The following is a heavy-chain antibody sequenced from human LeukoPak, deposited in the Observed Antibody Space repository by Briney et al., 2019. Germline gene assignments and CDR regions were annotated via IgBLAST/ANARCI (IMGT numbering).Heavy chain of an antibody. CDR3: ARDRRAVAGTGPFDY. CDR2: INSDGSST. CDR1: GFTFDDYG. V-gene: IGHV3-74*01. J-gene: IGHJ4*02. Sequence: PGGSLRLSCAASGFTFDDYGMSWVRQAPGKGLVWVSRINSDGSSTSYADSVKGRFTISRDNAKNTLYLQMNSLRAEDTAVYYCARDRRAVAGTGPFDYWGQGTLVTVSS. D-gene: IGHD6-19*01.